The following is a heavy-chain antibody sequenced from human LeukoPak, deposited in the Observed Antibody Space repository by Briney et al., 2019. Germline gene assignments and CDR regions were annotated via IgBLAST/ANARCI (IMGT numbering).Heavy chain of an antibody. CDR3: ARPSGATPFKRFDY. D-gene: IGHD1-26*01. Sequence: KPSETLSLTCAVYGGSFSGYYWSWIRQPPGKGLEWIGEINHSGSTNYNPSLKGRVTISVDTSKNQFSLKLTSVTAADTAVYYCARPSGATPFKRFDYWGQGTLVTVSS. CDR1: GGSFSGYY. V-gene: IGHV4-34*01. CDR2: INHSGST. J-gene: IGHJ4*02.